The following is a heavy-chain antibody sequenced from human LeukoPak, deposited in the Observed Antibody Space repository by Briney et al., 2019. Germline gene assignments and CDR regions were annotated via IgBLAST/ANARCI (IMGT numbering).Heavy chain of an antibody. Sequence: GGSLRLSCAASGFTFSNYGIHWVRQAPGKGLEWVAFIRHDGSNKYYADSVKGRFTISRDNSKNTLYLQMNSLRVEDTAVYYCARLYGSGTGNDAFDIWGQGTMVTVSS. CDR1: GFTFSNYG. CDR3: ARLYGSGTGNDAFDI. V-gene: IGHV3-30*02. J-gene: IGHJ3*02. CDR2: IRHDGSNK. D-gene: IGHD3-10*01.